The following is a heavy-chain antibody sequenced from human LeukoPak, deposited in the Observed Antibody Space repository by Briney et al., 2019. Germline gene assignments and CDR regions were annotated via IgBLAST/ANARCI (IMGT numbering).Heavy chain of an antibody. CDR3: ARAAGDYVRFDY. V-gene: IGHV3-48*03. Sequence: PGGSLRLSCAGSGFTFSSYEMNWVRQAPGKGLEWVSYIRGSGTTISYADSVKGRFTISRDNAKNSLYLQMNSLRGEDTAIYYCARAAGDYVRFDYWGQETLVTVSS. J-gene: IGHJ4*02. CDR2: IRGSGTTI. D-gene: IGHD4-17*01. CDR1: GFTFSSYE.